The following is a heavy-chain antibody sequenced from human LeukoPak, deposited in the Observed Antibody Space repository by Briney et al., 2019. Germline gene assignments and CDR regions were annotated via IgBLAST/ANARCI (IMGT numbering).Heavy chain of an antibody. D-gene: IGHD6-19*01. CDR2: INPKSGGT. CDR3: ARLSSGWSEPQH. V-gene: IGHV1-2*02. Sequence: ASVKVSCKASGYTFTGYYMHWVRQAPGQGLEWMGWINPKSGGTNYAQKFQGRVTMTRDTSISTAYMELSRLRSDDTAVYYCARLSSGWSEPQHRGQGTLVTVSS. CDR1: GYTFTGYY. J-gene: IGHJ1*01.